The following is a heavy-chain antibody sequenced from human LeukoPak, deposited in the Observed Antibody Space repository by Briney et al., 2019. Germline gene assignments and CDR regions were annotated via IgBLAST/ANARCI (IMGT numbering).Heavy chain of an antibody. CDR3: ARGQVPAARGYNWFDP. J-gene: IGHJ5*02. V-gene: IGHV4-34*01. CDR1: GWSFNDYY. D-gene: IGHD2-2*01. Sequence: SETLSLTCAVYGWSFNDYYWNWIRQPPGKGLEWIGEINARGDTNFNPSLKSRVTISVDTSKSQFSLRLTSMIAADTAVYYCARGQVPAARGYNWFDPWGQGTLVTVSS. CDR2: INARGDT.